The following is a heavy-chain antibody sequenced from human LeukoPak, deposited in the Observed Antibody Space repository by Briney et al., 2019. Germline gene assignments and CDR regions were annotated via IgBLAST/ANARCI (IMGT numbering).Heavy chain of an antibody. Sequence: PSETLSLTCAVSGRSFSDDFWTWVRQFPGKGLEWIGEIDHSGSTNYNPSLKSRVSMSFDTSKNQFSLQLTSVTAADTAVYFCARGFIAVAGTALNWFDPCGPGTLVTVSS. D-gene: IGHD6-19*01. CDR2: IDHSGST. CDR1: GRSFSDDF. V-gene: IGHV4-34*01. CDR3: ARGFIAVAGTALNWFDP. J-gene: IGHJ5*02.